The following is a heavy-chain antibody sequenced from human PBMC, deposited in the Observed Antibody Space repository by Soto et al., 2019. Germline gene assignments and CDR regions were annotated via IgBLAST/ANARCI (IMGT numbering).Heavy chain of an antibody. V-gene: IGHV6-1*01. J-gene: IGHJ4*02. Sequence: QVQLQQSGPGLVKPSQTLSLTCAISGDSVSSNSAAWNWIRQSPSRGLEWLGWTYYRSKWYNDYAVSLKSRITPTPDTSKNQSSPQLHSVTPEDPAVYYWARTGGGVDWGQGTLVTVSS. CDR1: GDSVSSNSAA. CDR3: ARTGGGVD. CDR2: TYYRSKWYN. D-gene: IGHD2-15*01.